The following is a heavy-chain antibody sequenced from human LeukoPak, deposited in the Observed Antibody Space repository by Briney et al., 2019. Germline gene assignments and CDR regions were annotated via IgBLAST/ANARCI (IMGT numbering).Heavy chain of an antibody. D-gene: IGHD3-22*01. CDR2: ISSSGSTI. J-gene: IGHJ4*02. CDR3: ARDTDYYDSSGYYYDY. V-gene: IGHV3-48*03. CDR1: GFTFSSYE. Sequence: GSLRLSCAASGFTFSSYEMNWVRQAPGKGLEWVSYISSSGSTIYYADSVKGRFTISRDNAKNSLYLQMNSLRAEDTAVYYCARDTDYYDSSGYYYDYWGQGTLVTVSS.